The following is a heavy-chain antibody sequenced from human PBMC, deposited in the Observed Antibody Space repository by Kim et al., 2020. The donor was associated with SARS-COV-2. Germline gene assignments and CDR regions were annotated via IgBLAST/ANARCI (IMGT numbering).Heavy chain of an antibody. Sequence: SETLSLTCSVSGADISGGGYYWSWIRQHPGEGLEWIGYISYTETTSYNPSLQSRVTISVDSSKNHFSLKLTSVTAADTAVYYCARDGIHYVSSGRVGITFDICGQGTMVTVS. CDR2: ISYTETT. CDR3: ARDGIHYVSSGRVGITFDI. CDR1: GADISGGGYY. D-gene: IGHD3-22*01. J-gene: IGHJ3*02. V-gene: IGHV4-31*03.